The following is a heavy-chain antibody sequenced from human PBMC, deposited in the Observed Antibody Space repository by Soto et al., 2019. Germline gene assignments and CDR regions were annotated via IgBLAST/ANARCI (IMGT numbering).Heavy chain of an antibody. J-gene: IGHJ6*03. CDR2: IKSKTDGGTT. CDR3: TTDPPLGYCSSTSCYGYYYYYYMDV. CDR1: GFTFSNAW. D-gene: IGHD2-2*01. V-gene: IGHV3-15*01. Sequence: GGSLRLSCAASGFTFSNAWMSWVRQAPGKGLEWVGRIKSKTDGGTTDYAAPVKGRFTISRDDSKNTLYLQMNSLKTEDTAVYYCTTDPPLGYCSSTSCYGYYYYYYMDVWGKGTTVTVSS.